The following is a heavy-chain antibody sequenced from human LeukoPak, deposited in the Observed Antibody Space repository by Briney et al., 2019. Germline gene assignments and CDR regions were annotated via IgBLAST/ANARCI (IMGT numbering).Heavy chain of an antibody. CDR3: ARGGVYSYGQPSEY. CDR2: IKQDGSEK. J-gene: IGHJ4*02. D-gene: IGHD5-18*01. CDR1: GFTFSSYW. V-gene: IGHV3-7*05. Sequence: PGGSLRLSCAASGFTFSSYWMSWVRQAPGKGLEWVANIKQDGSEKYDVDSVKGRFTNSRDNAKNSLYLQRNSRRAEDTAVYYCARGGVYSYGQPSEYWGQGTLVTVSS.